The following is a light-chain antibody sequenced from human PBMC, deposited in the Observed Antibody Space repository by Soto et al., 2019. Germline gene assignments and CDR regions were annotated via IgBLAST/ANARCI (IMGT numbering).Light chain of an antibody. Sequence: DIPMTQSPSSLSASVGDRVTITCRASQSISSYLNWCQKKPGKAPKLLIYAASSLQSGVPSRCSGSGSGTDFSLTISSLQPEDFATYYCQQSYSTPLFTFGPGTKVDIK. CDR1: QSISSY. CDR3: QQSYSTPLFT. V-gene: IGKV1-39*01. J-gene: IGKJ3*01. CDR2: AAS.